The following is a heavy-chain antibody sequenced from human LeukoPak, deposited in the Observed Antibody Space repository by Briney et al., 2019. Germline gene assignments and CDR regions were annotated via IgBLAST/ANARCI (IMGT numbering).Heavy chain of an antibody. CDR1: VFTFSDYG. V-gene: IGHV3-48*01. D-gene: IGHD2-15*01. Sequence: HPGGSLRLSCVASVFTFSDYGMNWVRQAPGKGLEWVAHIRSGSRTMHYGDSVKGRFTISRDNAKSSLYLQMNRLRAEDTAVYYCARRFREGDCSGGRCYSFGYWGRGTLVTVSS. J-gene: IGHJ4*02. CDR3: ARRFREGDCSGGRCYSFGY. CDR2: IRSGSRTM.